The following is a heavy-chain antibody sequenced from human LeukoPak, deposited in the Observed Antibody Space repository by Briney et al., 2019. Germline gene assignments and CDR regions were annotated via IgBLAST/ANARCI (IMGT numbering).Heavy chain of an antibody. J-gene: IGHJ4*02. CDR1: GFTFSSYW. D-gene: IGHD3-22*01. CDR3: AVLDYDSITDY. Sequence: GGSLRLSCAASGFTFSSYWMSWVRQAPGKGLEWVANIKQDGREKYYVDSVKGRFTISRDNAKNTLYLQMNSLRAEDTAVYYCAVLDYDSITDYWGQGTLVTVSS. CDR2: IKQDGREK. V-gene: IGHV3-7*01.